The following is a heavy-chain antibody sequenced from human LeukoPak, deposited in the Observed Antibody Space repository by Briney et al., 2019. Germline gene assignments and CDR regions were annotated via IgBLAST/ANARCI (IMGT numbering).Heavy chain of an antibody. V-gene: IGHV4-34*01. Sequence: SETLSLTCAVYGGSFSGYYWSWIRQPPGKGLEWIGEINHSGSTNYNPSLKSRVTISVDTSKNQFSLKLSSVTTADTAVYYCARGYSGSYFDYWGQGTLVTVSS. J-gene: IGHJ4*02. CDR1: GGSFSGYY. D-gene: IGHD1-26*01. CDR3: ARGYSGSYFDY. CDR2: INHSGST.